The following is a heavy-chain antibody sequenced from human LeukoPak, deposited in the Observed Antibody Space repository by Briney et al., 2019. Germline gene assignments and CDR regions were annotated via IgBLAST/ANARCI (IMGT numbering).Heavy chain of an antibody. D-gene: IGHD5-12*01. Sequence: SETLSLTCTVSGGSISSSSYYWGWIRQPPGKGLEWIGSIYYSGSTYYNPSLKSRVTISVDTSKNRFSLKLSSVTAADTAVYYCAKGATIPFFDYWGQGTLVTVSS. V-gene: IGHV4-39*01. J-gene: IGHJ4*02. CDR2: IYYSGST. CDR1: GGSISSSSYY. CDR3: AKGATIPFFDY.